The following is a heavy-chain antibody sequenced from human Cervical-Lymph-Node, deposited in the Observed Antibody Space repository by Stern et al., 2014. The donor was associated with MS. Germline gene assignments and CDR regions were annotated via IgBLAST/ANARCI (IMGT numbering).Heavy chain of an antibody. CDR2: ISGSGCSI. D-gene: IGHD6-19*01. Sequence: VQLVESGGGLVQPGGSLRLSCAASGFTFSSSAMSWVRQAPGKGLEWVSAISGSGCSIYYADSVKGRFTISRDNSRNTLYLQMSSLRAEDTAVYYCAKDEPYSSATYGMDVWGQGTTVTVSS. J-gene: IGHJ6*02. CDR1: GFTFSSSA. V-gene: IGHV3-23*04. CDR3: AKDEPYSSATYGMDV.